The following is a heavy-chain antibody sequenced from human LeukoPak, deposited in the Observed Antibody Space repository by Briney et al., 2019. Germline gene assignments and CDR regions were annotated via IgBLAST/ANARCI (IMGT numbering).Heavy chain of an antibody. Sequence: SETLSLTCTVSGYSISSGYYWGWVRQPPGKGLEWIGSIYHTGSTYYNPSLKSRVTISVDTSKNQFSLSLSSVIATDTAVYYCARQGSNAYTWGQGTLVTVSS. CDR2: IYHTGST. CDR1: GYSISSGYY. V-gene: IGHV4-38-2*02. J-gene: IGHJ5*02. D-gene: IGHD3-16*01. CDR3: ARQGSNAYT.